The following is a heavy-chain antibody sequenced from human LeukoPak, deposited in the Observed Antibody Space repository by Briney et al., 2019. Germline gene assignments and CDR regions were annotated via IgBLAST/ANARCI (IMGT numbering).Heavy chain of an antibody. CDR1: GGSISSYY. CDR3: ATLSDRYDFWSGYYFFDY. Sequence: ETLSLTCTVSGGSISSYYWSWIRQPPGKGLEWIGSIYHSGSTYYNPSLKSRVTISVDTSKNQFSLKLSSVTAADTAVYYCATLSDRYDFWSGYYFFDYWGQGTLVTVSS. J-gene: IGHJ4*02. V-gene: IGHV4-59*04. D-gene: IGHD3-3*01. CDR2: IYHSGST.